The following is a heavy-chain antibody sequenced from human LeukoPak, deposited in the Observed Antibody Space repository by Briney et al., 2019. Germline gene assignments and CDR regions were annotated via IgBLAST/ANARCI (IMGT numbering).Heavy chain of an antibody. CDR3: ARGQSSSGYPNSWFDP. V-gene: IGHV1-69*05. J-gene: IGHJ5*02. CDR2: IIPIFGRT. D-gene: IGHD6-13*01. Sequence: SVKVSCKASGDTFSSYAISWVRQAPGQGLEWMGRIIPIFGRTNYAQKFQGRVTITTDESTSTAYMELSSLRSEDTAVYFCARGQSSSGYPNSWFDPWGQGTLVTVSS. CDR1: GDTFSSYA.